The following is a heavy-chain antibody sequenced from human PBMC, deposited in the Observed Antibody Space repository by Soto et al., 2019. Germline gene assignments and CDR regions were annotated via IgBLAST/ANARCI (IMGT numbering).Heavy chain of an antibody. Sequence: TFMSYGMHWVRQTQGKGLYWVAVISYYGSNKYSADSVKGRFTISRDNSKNTLYLQMNSLRAEDTAVYYCARDLIPRRGRSTNDIRATPWGQGTMVTVSS. D-gene: IGHD3-9*01. CDR2: ISYYGSNK. CDR1: TFMSYG. CDR3: ARDLIPRRGRSTNDIRATP. V-gene: IGHV3-30-3*01. J-gene: IGHJ3*01.